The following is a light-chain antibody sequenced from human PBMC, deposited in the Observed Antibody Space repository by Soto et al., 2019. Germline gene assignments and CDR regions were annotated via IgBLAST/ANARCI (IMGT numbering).Light chain of an antibody. CDR1: SSDVGGYNY. CDR2: EVS. CDR3: SSYTSSSTLRV. Sequence: LTQPASVSGSRGQSITISCTGTSSDVGGYNYVSWYQQHPGKAPKLMIYEVSNRPSGVSNRFSGSKSGNTASLTISGLQAEDEADYYCSSYTSSSTLRVFGTGTKVTVL. J-gene: IGLJ1*01. V-gene: IGLV2-14*01.